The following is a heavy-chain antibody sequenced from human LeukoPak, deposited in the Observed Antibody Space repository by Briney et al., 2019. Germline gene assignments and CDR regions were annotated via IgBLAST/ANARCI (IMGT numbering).Heavy chain of an antibody. Sequence: GGSLRLSCAASGFTFSSYAMHWVRQAPGKGLEWVAVISYDGSNKYYADSVKGRFTISRDNSKNTLYLQMNSLRAEDTAVYYCAREAVWFGETCFDPWGQGTLVTVSS. CDR2: ISYDGSNK. J-gene: IGHJ5*02. CDR1: GFTFSSYA. CDR3: AREAVWFGETCFDP. D-gene: IGHD3-10*01. V-gene: IGHV3-30*04.